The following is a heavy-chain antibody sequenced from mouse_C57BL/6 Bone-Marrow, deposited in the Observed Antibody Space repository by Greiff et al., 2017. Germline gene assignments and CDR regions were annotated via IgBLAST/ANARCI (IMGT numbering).Heavy chain of an antibody. CDR1: GFSFNTYA. CDR3: VRHDCDDGGGFAY. Sequence: EVKLVESGGGLVQPKGSLKLSCAASGFSFNTYAMNWVRQAPGKGLEWVARIRSKSNNYATYYADSVKDRFTISRDDSESMLYLQMNNLKTEDTAMDYCVRHDCDDGGGFAYWGQGTLVTVSA. D-gene: IGHD2-4*01. V-gene: IGHV10-1*01. J-gene: IGHJ3*01. CDR2: IRSKSNNYAT.